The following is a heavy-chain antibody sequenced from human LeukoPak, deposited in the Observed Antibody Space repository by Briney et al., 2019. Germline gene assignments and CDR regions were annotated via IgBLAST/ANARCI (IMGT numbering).Heavy chain of an antibody. V-gene: IGHV3-33*08. J-gene: IGHJ4*02. D-gene: IGHD3-22*01. CDR2: IWFDGTNK. Sequence: GGSLRLSCAASGFTFSSYAMSWVRQAPGKGLEWVAVIWFDGTNKYYAESVKGRFTISRDNSKKMLYLQMNSLRAEDTAVYYCARDSQGLVFITTIDYWGQGTLVTVSS. CDR3: ARDSQGLVFITTIDY. CDR1: GFTFSSYA.